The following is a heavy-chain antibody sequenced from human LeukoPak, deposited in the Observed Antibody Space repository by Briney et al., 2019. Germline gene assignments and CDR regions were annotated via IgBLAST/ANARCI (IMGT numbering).Heavy chain of an antibody. V-gene: IGHV4-34*01. D-gene: IGHD3-22*01. CDR3: ARWYYYDSSGSTNYYYGMDV. CDR1: GGSFSGYY. J-gene: IGHJ6*02. Sequence: PSETLSLTCAVYGGSFSGYYWSWIRQPPGKGLEWIGEINHSGSTNYNPSLKSRVTISVDTSKNQFSLKLSSVTAADTAVYYCARWYYYDSSGSTNYYYGMDVWGQGTTVTVSS. CDR2: INHSGST.